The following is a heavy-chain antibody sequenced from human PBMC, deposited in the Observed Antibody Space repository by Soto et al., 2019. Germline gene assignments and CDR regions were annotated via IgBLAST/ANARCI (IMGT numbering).Heavy chain of an antibody. D-gene: IGHD1-1*01. CDR2: ISGSGGST. Sequence: GWSLRLSCAASGFTFSSYAMSLVRQAPGKGLEWVSAISGSGGSTYYADSVKGRFTISRDNSKNTLYLQMNSLRAEDTAVYYCASGYIDYFDYWGKGTLVTVSS. CDR3: ASGYIDYFDY. CDR1: GFTFSSYA. V-gene: IGHV3-23*01. J-gene: IGHJ4*02.